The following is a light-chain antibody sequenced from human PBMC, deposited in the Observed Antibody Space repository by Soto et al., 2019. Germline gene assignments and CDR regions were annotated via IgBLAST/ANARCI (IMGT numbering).Light chain of an antibody. V-gene: IGKV3-15*01. CDR1: QSVSSK. CDR2: DAS. CDR3: QQYNDWPLT. Sequence: EIVMTQSPATLSVSPRERATLSCRASQSVSSKLAWYQQKPGQGPRLLIYDASSRATGIPARFSGSESGTEFTLTISSLQSEDFAVYYCQQYNDWPLTFGGGTKVEIK. J-gene: IGKJ4*01.